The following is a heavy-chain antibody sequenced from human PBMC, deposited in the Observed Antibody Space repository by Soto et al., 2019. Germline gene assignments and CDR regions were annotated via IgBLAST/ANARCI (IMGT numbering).Heavy chain of an antibody. Sequence: QVQLVQSGAEVKKPGSSVKVSCKASGGTFSSYAISWVRQAPGQGLEWMGGIIPIFGTANYAQKFQGRVTITADESKSTAYMGLSSLRSEETAVYYCGKGGASGSYYFIDYWGQGTLVTVSS. J-gene: IGHJ4*02. CDR3: GKGGASGSYYFIDY. D-gene: IGHD1-26*01. V-gene: IGHV1-69*01. CDR2: IIPIFGTA. CDR1: GGTFSSYA.